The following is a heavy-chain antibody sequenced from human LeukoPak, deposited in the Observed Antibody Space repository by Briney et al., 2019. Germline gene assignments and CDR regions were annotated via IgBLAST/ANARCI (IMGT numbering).Heavy chain of an antibody. CDR3: ASSDCYDSSGYYCFDY. CDR2: IYYSGST. D-gene: IGHD3-22*01. J-gene: IGHJ4*02. V-gene: IGHV4-31*03. Sequence: TLSLTCTVSGGSIGSGGYYWSWIRQHPGKGLEWIGYIYYSGSTYYNPSLKSRVTISVDTSKNQFSLKLSSVTAADTAVYYCASSDCYDSSGYYCFDYWGQGTLVTVSS. CDR1: GGSIGSGGYY.